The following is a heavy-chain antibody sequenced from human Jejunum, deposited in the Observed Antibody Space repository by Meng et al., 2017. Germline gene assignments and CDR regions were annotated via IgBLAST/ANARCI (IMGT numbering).Heavy chain of an antibody. CDR1: GFVFSDSG. CDR2: IWYDGTKK. CDR3: ARGTHYSDYVLDH. Sequence: QVQRGECGGGVVQSGKARRLSCAASGFVFSDSGMHWVRQPPGKGLEWVAMIWYDGTKKYYTESLKGRFTISRDNSKNTVSLEMDSLRAEDTAIYYCARGTHYSDYVLDHWGQGTLVTVSS. V-gene: IGHV3-33*01. J-gene: IGHJ4*02. D-gene: IGHD4-11*01.